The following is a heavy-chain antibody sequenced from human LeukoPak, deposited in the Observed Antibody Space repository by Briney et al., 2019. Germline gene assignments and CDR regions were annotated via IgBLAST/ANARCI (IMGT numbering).Heavy chain of an antibody. D-gene: IGHD3-10*01. J-gene: IGHJ4*02. Sequence: SETLSLTCTVSGGSISSYYWSWIRQSPGKGLEWIGYIHYSGSTNCNPSLKSRVTISVDTSKNQFSLKLTSVTAADTAVYYCARVGVRGVITSFDYWGQGALVTVSS. V-gene: IGHV4-59*08. CDR1: GGSISSYY. CDR2: IHYSGST. CDR3: ARVGVRGVITSFDY.